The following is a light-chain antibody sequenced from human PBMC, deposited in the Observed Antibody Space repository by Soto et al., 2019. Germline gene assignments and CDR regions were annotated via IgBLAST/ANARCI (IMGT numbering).Light chain of an antibody. V-gene: IGKV1-39*01. J-gene: IGKJ5*01. Sequence: DIQMTQSPSSLSASVGDRVTITCRASQSISSYLNWYQQKPGKAPKLLIYAASSLQSGVPSRFSGSGSGTDFTLTITSLQSEDFATYYCQHAKSFPVTFGQGTRLEI. CDR1: QSISSY. CDR3: QHAKSFPVT. CDR2: AAS.